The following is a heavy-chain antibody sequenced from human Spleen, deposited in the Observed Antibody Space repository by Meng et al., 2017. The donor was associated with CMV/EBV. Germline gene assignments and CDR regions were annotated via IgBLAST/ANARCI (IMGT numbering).Heavy chain of an antibody. CDR2: INGDGSST. V-gene: IGHV3-74*01. Sequence: GESLKISCAASGFTFSSYSMHWVRQVPGKGLLWVSRINGDGSSTSYADSVKGRFTISRDNSKNTLYLQMNSLRAGDTAVYYCARWGSSTSCYAPQYGMDVWGQGTTVTVSS. CDR3: ARWGSSTSCYAPQYGMDV. D-gene: IGHD2-2*01. CDR1: GFTFSSYS. J-gene: IGHJ6*02.